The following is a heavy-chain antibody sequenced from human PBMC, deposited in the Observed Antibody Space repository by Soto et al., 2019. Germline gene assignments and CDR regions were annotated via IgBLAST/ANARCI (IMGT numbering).Heavy chain of an antibody. CDR3: AIAPRYGMDV. V-gene: IGHV3-74*01. CDR1: GFTFSSYW. J-gene: IGHJ6*02. Sequence: EVQLVESGGGLVQPGGSLRLSCAASGFTFSSYWMHWVRQAPGNGLVWLSRINSDGSSATYADSVKGRFTISRDKAKSTLDLQMSSLRAEETAMYYCAIAPRYGMDVWGQGITVTVSS. CDR2: INSDGSSA.